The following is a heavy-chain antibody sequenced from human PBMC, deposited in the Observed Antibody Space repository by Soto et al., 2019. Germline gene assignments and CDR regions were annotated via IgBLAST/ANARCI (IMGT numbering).Heavy chain of an antibody. J-gene: IGHJ4*02. CDR2: ISYDGSNK. CDR1: GFTFSSYG. CDR3: AKDPGYDFWSGYSDY. V-gene: IGHV3-30*18. Sequence: GGSLRLSCAASGFTFSSYGMHWVRQAPGKGLEWVAVISYDGSNKYYADSVKGRFTISRDNSKNTLYLQMNSLRAEDTAVYYCAKDPGYDFWSGYSDYWGQGTLVTVSS. D-gene: IGHD3-3*01.